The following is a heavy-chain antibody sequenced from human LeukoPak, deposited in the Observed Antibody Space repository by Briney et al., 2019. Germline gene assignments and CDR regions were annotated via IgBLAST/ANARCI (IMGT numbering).Heavy chain of an antibody. CDR3: ARDLASYFDY. CDR1: GGSISSGDYY. Sequence: SETLSLTCAVYGGSISSGDYYWSWIRQPPGKGLEWIGYIYYSGSTYYNPSLKSRVTISVDTSKNQFSLKLSSVTAADTAVYYCARDLASYFDYWGQGTLVTVSS. D-gene: IGHD3-16*01. V-gene: IGHV4-30-4*01. CDR2: IYYSGST. J-gene: IGHJ4*02.